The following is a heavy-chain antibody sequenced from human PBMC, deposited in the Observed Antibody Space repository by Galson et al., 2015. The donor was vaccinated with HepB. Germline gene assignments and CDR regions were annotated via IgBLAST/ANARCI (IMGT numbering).Heavy chain of an antibody. CDR2: IIPILGIA. CDR3: AREYSYGRGWFDP. CDR1: GGTFSSYA. Sequence: SVKVSCKASGGTFSSYAISWVRQAPGQGLEWMGRIIPILGIANYAQKFQGRVTITADKSTSTAYMELSSLRSEDTAVYYCAREYSYGRGWFDPWGQGTLVTVSS. D-gene: IGHD5-18*01. V-gene: IGHV1-69*04. J-gene: IGHJ5*02.